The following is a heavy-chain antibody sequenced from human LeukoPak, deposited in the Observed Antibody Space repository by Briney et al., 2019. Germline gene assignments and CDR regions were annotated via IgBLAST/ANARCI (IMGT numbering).Heavy chain of an antibody. J-gene: IGHJ4*02. V-gene: IGHV4-4*02. CDR1: GGSISSSNW. Sequence: KASGTLSLTCAVSGGSISSSNWWSWVRQPPGKGLEWIGEIYHSGSTNYDPSLKSRVTISVDKSKNQFSLKLSSVTAADTAVYYCARAPKRGYSYDDDYWGQGTLVTVSS. D-gene: IGHD5-18*01. CDR3: ARAPKRGYSYDDDY. CDR2: IYHSGST.